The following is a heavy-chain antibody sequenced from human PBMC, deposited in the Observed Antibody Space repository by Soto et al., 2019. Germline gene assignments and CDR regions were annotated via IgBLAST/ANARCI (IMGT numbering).Heavy chain of an antibody. V-gene: IGHV3-74*01. Sequence: GGSLRLSCAASGLIFRNYKMHWVRQAPGKGLVWVSRINTDGSIIDYADSVKGRFTVSRDNAKNTLYLQMNSLSADDTAVYYCARDTDGRHYWGQGTLVTVSS. CDR1: GLIFRNYK. CDR2: INTDGSII. CDR3: ARDTDGRHY. J-gene: IGHJ4*02.